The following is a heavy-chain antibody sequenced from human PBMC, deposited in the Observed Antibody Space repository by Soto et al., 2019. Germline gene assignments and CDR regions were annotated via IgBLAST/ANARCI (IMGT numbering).Heavy chain of an antibody. CDR2: IIPILGIA. D-gene: IGHD2-15*01. CDR1: GGSFRSYT. Sequence: QVQLVQSGAEVKKPGSSVKVSCKASGGSFRSYTISWVRQAPGQGIEWMGRIIPILGIANYAQKFQCRVTITADKSTSTAYMELNSLRSEDMSVYERATAFTDDYYGMDFWGQGTTVTVAS. V-gene: IGHV1-69*02. CDR3: ATAFTDDYYGMDF. J-gene: IGHJ6*02.